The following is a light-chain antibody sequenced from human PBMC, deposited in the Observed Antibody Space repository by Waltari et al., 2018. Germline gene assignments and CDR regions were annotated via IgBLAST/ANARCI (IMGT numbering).Light chain of an antibody. J-gene: IGKJ1*01. CDR1: AAINKW. CDR3: QQYNRFSP. V-gene: IGKV1-5*01. CDR2: DAS. Sequence: DTQLSQFPSTLAASVGDRVTITCRARAAINKWLAWYQQKTGEAPKVLIYDASTLQSGVPSRFSGSGSGTEFTLTIDSLQPDDFATYYCQQYNRFSPFGQGTNVEVK.